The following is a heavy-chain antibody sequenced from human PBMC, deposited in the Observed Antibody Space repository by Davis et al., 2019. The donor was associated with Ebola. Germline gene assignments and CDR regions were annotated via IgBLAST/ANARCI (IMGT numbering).Heavy chain of an antibody. CDR3: AREGVDIVVVPAAIDYYYYGMDV. CDR2: MNPNSGNT. J-gene: IGHJ6*02. V-gene: IGHV1-8*01. Sequence: ASVKVSCKASGYTFTSYDINWVRQATGQGLEWMGWMNPNSGNTGYAQKFQGRVTMTRDTSISTAYMELSRLRSDDTAVYYCAREGVDIVVVPAAIDYYYYGMDVWGQGTTVTVSS. D-gene: IGHD2-2*03. CDR1: GYTFTSYD.